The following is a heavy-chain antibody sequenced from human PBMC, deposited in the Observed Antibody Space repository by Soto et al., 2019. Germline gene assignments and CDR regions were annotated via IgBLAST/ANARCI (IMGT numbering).Heavy chain of an antibody. CDR1: GFTFSSYW. Sequence: EVQLVESGGGLVQPGGSLRLSCAASGFTFSSYWMSWVRQAPGKGLEWVANIKQDGSEKYYVDSVKGRFTISRDNAKNSLYLQMNSLRAEDTAVYYCAREDIVVVVAATLTLERDAFDIWGQGTMVTVSS. J-gene: IGHJ3*02. CDR2: IKQDGSEK. D-gene: IGHD2-15*01. V-gene: IGHV3-7*01. CDR3: AREDIVVVVAATLTLERDAFDI.